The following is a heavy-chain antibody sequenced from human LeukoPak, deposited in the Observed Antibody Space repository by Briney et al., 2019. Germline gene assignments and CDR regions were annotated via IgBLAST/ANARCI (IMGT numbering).Heavy chain of an antibody. V-gene: IGHV1-69*04. D-gene: IGHD6-19*01. CDR2: IIPLLGVR. Sequence: SVKVSCKASGGTFSDHAVNWVRQAPGQGLEWMGRIIPLLGVRSYAQKFQDRVTVSAGKSTSTAYMELSSLRSEDSALYYCAIIAVGGVDPFDSWGQGTLVTVSS. CDR3: AIIAVGGVDPFDS. J-gene: IGHJ4*02. CDR1: GGTFSDHA.